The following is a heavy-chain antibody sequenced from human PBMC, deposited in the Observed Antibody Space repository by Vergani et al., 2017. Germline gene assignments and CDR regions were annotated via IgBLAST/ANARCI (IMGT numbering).Heavy chain of an antibody. J-gene: IGHJ4*02. CDR3: ARAPAVAGTGGEYYFDY. V-gene: IGHV3-21*01. CDR2: ISRSSDYI. D-gene: IGHD6-19*01. Sequence: VQLVESGGGLVKPGESLRLACAASGFTFSSYSMNWVRQTPGKGLEWVASISRSSDYISYADSVKGRFTISRDNAEISLYLQLNSLRAEDTAVYYCARAPAVAGTGGEYYFDYWGQGTLVTVSS. CDR1: GFTFSSYS.